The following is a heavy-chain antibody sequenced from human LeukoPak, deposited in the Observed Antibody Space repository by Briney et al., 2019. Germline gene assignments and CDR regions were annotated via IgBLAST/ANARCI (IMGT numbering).Heavy chain of an antibody. J-gene: IGHJ4*02. CDR3: ARDFFHGHCSGLSCFLLDY. CDR1: GGTFSSYA. Sequence: SVKVSCKASGGTFSSYAISWVRQAPGQGLEWMGRIIPIFGTANYAQKFQGRVTITTDESTSTAYMELSSLRSEDTAVYYCARDFFHGHCSGLSCFLLDYWGQGSLVTVSS. CDR2: IIPIFGTA. D-gene: IGHD2-15*01. V-gene: IGHV1-69*05.